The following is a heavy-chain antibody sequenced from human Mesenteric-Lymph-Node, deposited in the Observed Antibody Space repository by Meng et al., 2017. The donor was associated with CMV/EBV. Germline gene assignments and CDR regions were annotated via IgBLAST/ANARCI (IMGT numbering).Heavy chain of an antibody. CDR1: GFTFSSYA. D-gene: IGHD5-18*01. Sequence: GESLKISCAASGFTFSSYAMHWVRQAPGKGLEWVAVISYDGSNKYYADSVKGRFTVTRDSSKNTVYLQMSSLRAEDTAIYYCARSSGYSYAANAFDIWGQGTMVTVSS. V-gene: IGHV3-30*14. J-gene: IGHJ3*02. CDR2: ISYDGSNK. CDR3: ARSSGYSYAANAFDI.